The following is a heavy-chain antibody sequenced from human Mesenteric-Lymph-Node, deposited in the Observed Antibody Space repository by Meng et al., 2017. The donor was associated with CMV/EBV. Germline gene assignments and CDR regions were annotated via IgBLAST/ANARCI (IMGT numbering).Heavy chain of an antibody. J-gene: IGHJ4*02. CDR2: IYSGGST. Sequence: GGSLRLSCAASGFTFSSYAMSWVRQAPGKGLEWVSVIYSGGSTYYADSVKGRFTISRDNSKNTLYLQMNSLRAEDTALYHCVRGIGSGWYGLGYWGQGTLVTVSS. D-gene: IGHD6-13*01. CDR1: GFTFSSYA. CDR3: VRGIGSGWYGLGY. V-gene: IGHV3-66*02.